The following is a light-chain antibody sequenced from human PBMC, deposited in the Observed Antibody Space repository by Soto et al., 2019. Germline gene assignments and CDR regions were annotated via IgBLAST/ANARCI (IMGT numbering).Light chain of an antibody. CDR2: ENE. CDR1: SSDVGGDNH. V-gene: IGLV1-51*01. J-gene: IGLJ1*01. CDR3: GTWDTSLSAYV. Sequence: QSVLTQPASVSGSPGQSITISCRGISSDVGGDNHVSWYQQLPGAAPKLLIYENEKTAPGIPDRFSGSKSGTSATLGIAGLQTGDEADYYCGTWDTSLSAYVFGGGTKVTVL.